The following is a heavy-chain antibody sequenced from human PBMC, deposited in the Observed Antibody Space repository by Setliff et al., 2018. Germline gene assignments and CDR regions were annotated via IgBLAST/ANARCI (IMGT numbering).Heavy chain of an antibody. CDR2: IHTGGGSA. D-gene: IGHD6-13*01. CDR1: GYSLTRYY. V-gene: IGHV1-46*01. Sequence: ASVKVSCKASGYSLTRYYMHWVRQAPGQGLEWMGIIHTGGGSASYAQKFQGRVTMTSDTSTSTVYMEVNSVTSDDTAIYYCARGGMAAAGRKGVFEYWGQGTVGTSPQ. J-gene: IGHJ4*02. CDR3: ARGGMAAAGRKGVFEY.